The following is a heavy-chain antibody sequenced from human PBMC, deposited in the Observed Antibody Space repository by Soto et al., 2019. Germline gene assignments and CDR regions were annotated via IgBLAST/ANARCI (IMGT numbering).Heavy chain of an antibody. D-gene: IGHD5-18*01. V-gene: IGHV3-11*01. Sequence: GGSLRLSCAAFGFTFSDYYMSWIRQAPGKVLKWVSYISSSGSTIYYADSVKGRFTISRDNAKTSLYLQMNSLRAEDTAVYYCARVRRGGYSYGSIDNWGQGTLVTVSS. J-gene: IGHJ4*02. CDR3: ARVRRGGYSYGSIDN. CDR2: ISSSGSTI. CDR1: GFTFSDYY.